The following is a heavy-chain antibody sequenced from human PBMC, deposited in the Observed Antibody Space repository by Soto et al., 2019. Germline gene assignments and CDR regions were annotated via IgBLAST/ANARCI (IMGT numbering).Heavy chain of an antibody. D-gene: IGHD6-6*01. CDR1: GFTFDDYA. J-gene: IGHJ6*03. Sequence: EVQLVESGGGLVQPGRSLRLSCAASGFTFDDYAMHWVRQAPGKGLEWVSGISWNSGSIGYADSVKGRFTISRDNAKNSLYLQMNSLRAEDTALYYCAKDGPSIAARLSYYYYYMDVWGKGTTVTVSS. CDR2: ISWNSGSI. CDR3: AKDGPSIAARLSYYYYYMDV. V-gene: IGHV3-9*01.